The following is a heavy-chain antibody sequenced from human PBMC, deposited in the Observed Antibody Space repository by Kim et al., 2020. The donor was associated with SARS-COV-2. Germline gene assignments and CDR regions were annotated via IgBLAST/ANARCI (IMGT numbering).Heavy chain of an antibody. J-gene: IGHJ3*02. D-gene: IGHD5-12*01. CDR2: ISGSGGST. CDR3: AKVQVGSIVAISGAFDI. Sequence: GGSLRLSCAASGFTFSSYAMSWVRQAPGKGLEWVSAISGSGGSTYYADSVKGRFTISRDNSKNTLYLQMNSLRAEDTAVYYCAKVQVGSIVAISGAFDIWGQGTMVTVSS. CDR1: GFTFSSYA. V-gene: IGHV3-23*01.